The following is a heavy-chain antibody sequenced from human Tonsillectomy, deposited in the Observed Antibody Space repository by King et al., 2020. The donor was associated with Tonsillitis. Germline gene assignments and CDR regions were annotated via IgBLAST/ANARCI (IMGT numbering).Heavy chain of an antibody. V-gene: IGHV4-59*01. CDR1: GGSISSYY. CDR3: ARHRVLHSYYYGMDV. J-gene: IGHJ6*02. Sequence: QLQESGPGLVKPSETLSLTCTVSGGSISSYYWSWIRQPPGKGLEWIGYIYYSGSTNYNPSLKSRVTISVDTSKNQFSLRLSSVTAADTAVYYCARHRVLHSYYYGMDVWGQGTTVTVSS. D-gene: IGHD4/OR15-4a*01. CDR2: IYYSGST.